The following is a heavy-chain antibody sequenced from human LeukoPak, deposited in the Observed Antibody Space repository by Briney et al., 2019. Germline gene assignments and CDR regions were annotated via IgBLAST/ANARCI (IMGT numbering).Heavy chain of an antibody. CDR1: SGSISSYY. V-gene: IGHV4-59*01. CDR3: ARGSYDIYAFDI. CDR2: IYYSGST. Sequence: PSETLSLTCTVSSGSISSYYWSWIRQPPGKGLEWIGYIYYSGSTNYNPSLKSRVTISVDTSKNQFSLRLSSVTAADTAVYYCARGSYDIYAFDIWGQGTMVTVSS. J-gene: IGHJ3*02. D-gene: IGHD3/OR15-3a*01.